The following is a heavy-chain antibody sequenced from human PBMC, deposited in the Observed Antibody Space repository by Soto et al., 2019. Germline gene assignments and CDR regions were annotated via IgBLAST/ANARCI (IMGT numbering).Heavy chain of an antibody. Sequence: PSETLSLTCTVSGGSISSYYWSWIRQPPKKGLEWIGYIYYSGSTNYNPSLKSRVTISVDTSKNQFSLKLSSVTAADTAVYYCARTDYGDSRGYYYYMDVWGKGTTVTVSS. J-gene: IGHJ6*03. CDR1: GGSISSYY. CDR2: IYYSGST. CDR3: ARTDYGDSRGYYYYMDV. V-gene: IGHV4-59*08. D-gene: IGHD4-17*01.